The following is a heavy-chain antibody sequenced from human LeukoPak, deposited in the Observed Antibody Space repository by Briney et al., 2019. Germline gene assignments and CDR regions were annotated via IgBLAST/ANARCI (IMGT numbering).Heavy chain of an antibody. D-gene: IGHD2-2*02. CDR1: GGSISSYY. CDR3: ARLKYQLLYNDY. Sequence: SETLSLTCTVSGGSISSYYWSWIRQPPGKGLEWIGSIYYSGSTYYNPSLKSRVTISVDTSKNQFSLKLSSVTAADTAVYYCARLKYQLLYNDYWGQGTLVTVSS. J-gene: IGHJ4*02. CDR2: IYYSGST. V-gene: IGHV4-59*05.